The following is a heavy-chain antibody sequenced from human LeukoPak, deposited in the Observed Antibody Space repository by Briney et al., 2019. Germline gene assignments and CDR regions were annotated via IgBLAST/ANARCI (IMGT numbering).Heavy chain of an antibody. J-gene: IGHJ4*02. CDR2: ISDTGNTI. CDR3: VRIPFDY. Sequence: GGSLRLSCAASGFTFSNAWMSWVRQAPGKGLEFVSFISDTGNTIYYADSVKGRFTVSRDNAKNSLNLHMNSLRAEDTAVYYCVRIPFDYWGQGSLVTVSS. V-gene: IGHV3-11*01. CDR1: GFTFSNAW.